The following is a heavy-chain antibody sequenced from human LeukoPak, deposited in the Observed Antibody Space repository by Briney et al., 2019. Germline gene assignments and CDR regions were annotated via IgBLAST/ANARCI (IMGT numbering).Heavy chain of an antibody. Sequence: SETLSLTCTVSGGSISSYYWSWIRQPPGKGLEWIGEINHSGSTNYNPSLKSRVTISVDTSKNQFSLKLSSVTAADTAVYYCARGVRRITIFGVSKGFDYWGQGTLVTVSS. D-gene: IGHD3-3*01. CDR3: ARGVRRITIFGVSKGFDY. J-gene: IGHJ4*02. CDR1: GGSISSYY. CDR2: INHSGST. V-gene: IGHV4-34*01.